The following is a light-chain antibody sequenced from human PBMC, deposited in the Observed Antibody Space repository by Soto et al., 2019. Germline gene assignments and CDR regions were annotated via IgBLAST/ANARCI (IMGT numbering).Light chain of an antibody. V-gene: IGKV3-15*01. J-gene: IGKJ3*01. CDR1: QSVNNN. CDR3: QKYNSAFT. CDR2: GAS. Sequence: EIVMTQSPATLSVSPGERATLSCRASQSVNNNLAWYQQKPGQAPRLLIYGASIRATDIPARFSGSESGTEFTLTISSLQPEDVATYYCQKYNSAFTFGPGTKVDIK.